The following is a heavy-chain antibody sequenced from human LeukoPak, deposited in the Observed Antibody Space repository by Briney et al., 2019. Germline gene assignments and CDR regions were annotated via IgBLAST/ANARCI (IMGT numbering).Heavy chain of an antibody. CDR2: INSDGSRT. CDR1: GFSFSTYW. Sequence: PGGSLRLSCAASGFSFSTYWMHWARQTPGKGLVWVSRINSDGSRTNYADSVKGRFTISRDNAKNTLYLQMNSLRAEDTAVYYCAGGFGFDYWGQGTLVTVSS. J-gene: IGHJ4*02. D-gene: IGHD3-16*01. CDR3: AGGFGFDY. V-gene: IGHV3-74*01.